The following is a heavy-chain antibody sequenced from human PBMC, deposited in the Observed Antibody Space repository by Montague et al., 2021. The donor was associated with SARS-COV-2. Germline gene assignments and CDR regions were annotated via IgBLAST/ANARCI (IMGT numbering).Heavy chain of an antibody. D-gene: IGHD6-6*01. V-gene: IGHV6-1*01. J-gene: IGHJ4*02. CDR2: TYYRSEWYN. CDR1: GDSVSSNTVA. Sequence: CAISGDSVSSNTVAWNWFRQSPSRGLEWLGRTYYRSEWYNDYAVSMQSRVTINPDTSKNQFSLHVNSVTPEDTAVYYCARDSEYSIDHWGQGLLVTVSS. CDR3: ARDSEYSIDH.